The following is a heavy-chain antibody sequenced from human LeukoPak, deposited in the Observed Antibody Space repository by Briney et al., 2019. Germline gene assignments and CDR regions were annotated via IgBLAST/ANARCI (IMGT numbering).Heavy chain of an antibody. Sequence: SETLSLTCTVSGGSISSYYWSWIRQPPGMGLEWIGYIYYSGSTNYNPSLKSRVTISVDTSKNQFSLKLSSVTAADTAVYYCARAYDSSGYSAYYFDYWGQGTLVTVSS. CDR3: ARAYDSSGYSAYYFDY. D-gene: IGHD3-22*01. V-gene: IGHV4-59*01. CDR1: GGSISSYY. CDR2: IYYSGST. J-gene: IGHJ4*02.